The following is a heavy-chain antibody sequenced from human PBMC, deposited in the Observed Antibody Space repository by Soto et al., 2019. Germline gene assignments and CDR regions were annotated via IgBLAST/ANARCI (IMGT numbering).Heavy chain of an antibody. Sequence: QITLKESGPTLVKPTQTLTLTCTFSGFSVSTSGVGVAWIRQPPGKALEWLALIYWDGDERYSPFLQSRVTITKDTSKNQVVLTMTNMDPVDTATYYCAHKGGRGAGMDVWGQGTTVTVFS. CDR1: GFSVSTSGVG. CDR2: IYWDGDE. D-gene: IGHD2-15*01. V-gene: IGHV2-5*02. CDR3: AHKGGRGAGMDV. J-gene: IGHJ6*02.